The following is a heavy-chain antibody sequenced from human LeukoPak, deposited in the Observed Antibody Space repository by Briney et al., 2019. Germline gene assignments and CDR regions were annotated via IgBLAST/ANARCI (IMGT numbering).Heavy chain of an antibody. J-gene: IGHJ3*02. D-gene: IGHD1-26*01. CDR3: AKVPIVGAIKGAFDI. V-gene: IGHV3-23*01. Sequence: GGSLRLSCEASGFTFSSYAMNWVRQAPGKGLEWVSTITATGGGTYYADSVKGRFTISRDNSKNTLYLQMNSLRAEDTAVYYCAKVPIVGAIKGAFDIWGQGTMVTVSS. CDR2: ITATGGGT. CDR1: GFTFSSYA.